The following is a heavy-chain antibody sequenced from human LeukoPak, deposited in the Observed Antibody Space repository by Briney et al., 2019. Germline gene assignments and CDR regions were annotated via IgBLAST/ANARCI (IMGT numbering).Heavy chain of an antibody. Sequence: GESLKISCKGSGYSFTSYWIGWVRQMPGKGLEWMGIIYPGDSDTRYSPSFQGQVTISADKSISTAYLQWSSLKASDTAMYYCARLPYASSMHYYYYGMDVWGQGTTVTVSS. CDR1: GYSFTSYW. J-gene: IGHJ6*02. V-gene: IGHV5-51*01. D-gene: IGHD3-22*01. CDR2: IYPGDSDT. CDR3: ARLPYASSMHYYYYGMDV.